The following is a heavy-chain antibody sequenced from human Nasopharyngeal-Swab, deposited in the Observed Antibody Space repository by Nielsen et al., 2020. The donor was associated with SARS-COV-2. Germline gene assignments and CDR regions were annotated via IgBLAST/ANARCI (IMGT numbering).Heavy chain of an antibody. Sequence: SETLSLTCTVSGDSLRGAGYYWNWIRQFPGKGPEWFGYIYYNGDTFYNPSLRSRVSISVDPSKNEFSLELTSVTAADSAFYYCARTFNNYVDFWGRGTLVTVSS. CDR2: IYYNGDT. D-gene: IGHD2/OR15-2a*01. V-gene: IGHV4-31*03. J-gene: IGHJ4*02. CDR1: GDSLRGAGYY. CDR3: ARTFNNYVDF.